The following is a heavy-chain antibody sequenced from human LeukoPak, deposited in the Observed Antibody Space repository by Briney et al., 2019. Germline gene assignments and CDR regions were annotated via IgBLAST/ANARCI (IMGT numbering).Heavy chain of an antibody. V-gene: IGHV1-3*01. CDR2: INAGNGNT. J-gene: IGHJ5*02. CDR1: GYTFTSYA. CDR3: ARGYRSSVESANWFDP. D-gene: IGHD6-25*01. Sequence: ASVKVSCKASGYTFTSYAMHWVRQAPGQRLEWMGWINAGNGNTKYSQKFQGRVTMTRNTSISTAYMELSSLRSEDTAVYYCARGYRSSVESANWFDPWGQGTLVTVSS.